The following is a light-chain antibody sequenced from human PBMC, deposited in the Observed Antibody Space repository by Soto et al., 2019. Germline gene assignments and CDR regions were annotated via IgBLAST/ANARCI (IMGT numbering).Light chain of an antibody. CDR1: QSISSW. CDR3: QQYNSFWYS. J-gene: IGKJ2*01. V-gene: IGKV1-5*03. Sequence: DIQMTQSPSSLSASVGDRVTITCRASQSISSWLAWYQQNPGNAPKLLIYQASTLEVGVPSRFSGSGSGTEFTLTISSLQPDDYATYYCQQYNSFWYSFAQGTKLEIK. CDR2: QAS.